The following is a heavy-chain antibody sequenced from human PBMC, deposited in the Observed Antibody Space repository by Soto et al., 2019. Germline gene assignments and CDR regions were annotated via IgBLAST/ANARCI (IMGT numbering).Heavy chain of an antibody. D-gene: IGHD3-22*01. Sequence: SVKVSCKASGGTFSSYAISWVRQAPGQGLEWMGGIIPIFGTANYAQKFQGRVTITADESTSTAYMELSSLRSEDTAVYYCARSGGPYYYDSSGYYYWFDPWGQGTLVTVSS. V-gene: IGHV1-69*13. CDR3: ARSGGPYYYDSSGYYYWFDP. CDR2: IIPIFGTA. J-gene: IGHJ5*02. CDR1: GGTFSSYA.